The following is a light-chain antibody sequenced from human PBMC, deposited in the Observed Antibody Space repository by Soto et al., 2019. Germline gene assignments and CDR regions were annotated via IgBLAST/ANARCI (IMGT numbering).Light chain of an antibody. Sequence: NFMLTQPHSVSESPGKTVTISCTRSSGSIASNFVQWFQQRPGSFPTTVIFEDNQRPSGVPDRFSGSIDSSSNSASLTISGLKTEDEADYYCQSYDSGNPWVFGGGTQLTVL. J-gene: IGLJ3*02. V-gene: IGLV6-57*01. CDR1: SGSIASNF. CDR3: QSYDSGNPWV. CDR2: EDN.